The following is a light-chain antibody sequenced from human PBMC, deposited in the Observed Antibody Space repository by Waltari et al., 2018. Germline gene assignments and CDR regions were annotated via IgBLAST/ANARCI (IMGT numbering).Light chain of an antibody. CDR1: QSVTTK. V-gene: IGKV3-15*01. Sequence: EIVMTQSPATLYMSPGERATLSCRASQSVTTKLAWYQQTPGQAPRLLIYGASSRAAGIPGRFSGSGSGTEFTLNISSLQSEDFAVYYCQQYDKWPPWTFGQGTKVEIK. CDR2: GAS. J-gene: IGKJ1*01. CDR3: QQYDKWPPWT.